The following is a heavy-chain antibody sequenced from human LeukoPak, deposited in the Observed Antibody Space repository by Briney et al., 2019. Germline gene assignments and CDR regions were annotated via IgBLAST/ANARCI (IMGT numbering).Heavy chain of an antibody. CDR1: GFTFSIYA. CDR3: AKGYNNYVNNWFDP. J-gene: IGHJ5*02. V-gene: IGHV3-23*01. D-gene: IGHD4-11*01. Sequence: PGGSLRLSWAASGFTFSIYAMSWVRQAPGKGLEWVSAISGGGGSTYYADSVKGRFTISRDISKNTLYLQMNSLRAEDTAVYYCAKGYNNYVNNWFDPWGRGALVTVSS. CDR2: ISGGGGST.